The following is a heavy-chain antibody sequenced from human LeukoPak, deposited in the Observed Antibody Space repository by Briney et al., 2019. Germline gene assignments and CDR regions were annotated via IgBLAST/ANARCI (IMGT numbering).Heavy chain of an antibody. CDR2: IYYSGST. CDR1: GGSISSYY. Sequence: SSETLSLTCTVSGGSISSYYWNWIRQPPGQGLEWIGYIYYSGSTNCNPSLKSRVTISVDRSKNQFSLKLSSVTAADTAVYYCARSRGVLDYFHHWGQGTLVTVSS. J-gene: IGHJ1*01. CDR3: ARSRGVLDYFHH. D-gene: IGHD3-3*01. V-gene: IGHV4-59*01.